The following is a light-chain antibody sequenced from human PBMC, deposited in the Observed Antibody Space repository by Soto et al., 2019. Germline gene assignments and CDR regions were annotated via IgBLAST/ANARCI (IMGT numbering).Light chain of an antibody. CDR3: QHTFNSPPWT. CDR2: GAS. Sequence: DIQMTQSASSLWASVGGRVAITCRRSQSISTYLNWYQQKPGKAPRVLISGASHLQSGVPSRFSGSGSGTDFTLTISSLQSEDFASYFCQHTFNSPPWTFGQGTKVDIK. CDR1: QSISTY. J-gene: IGKJ1*01. V-gene: IGKV1-39*01.